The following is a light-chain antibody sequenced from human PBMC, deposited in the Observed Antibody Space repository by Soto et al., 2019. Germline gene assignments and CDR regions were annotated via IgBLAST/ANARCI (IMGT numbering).Light chain of an antibody. V-gene: IGKV3-20*01. CDR1: QAVNTR. CDR2: GAS. Sequence: EVVLTQSLAAVSSFPGDRVTLSCRASQAVNTRLAWYQHKPGQAPRLLIYGASNRATGIPDRFSGSGSGTDFTLTISRLEPEDCAVYYCQHYGISSLPFGPGTKVAIK. J-gene: IGKJ3*01. CDR3: QHYGISSLP.